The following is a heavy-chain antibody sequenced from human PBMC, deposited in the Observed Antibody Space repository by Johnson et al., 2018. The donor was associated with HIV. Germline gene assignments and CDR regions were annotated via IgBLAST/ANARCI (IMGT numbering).Heavy chain of an antibody. CDR2: ISYDGRNT. J-gene: IGHJ3*02. Sequence: QMQLVESGGGVVQPGRSLRLSCAASGFSFSSYAMHWVRQAPGKGLEWVTVISYDGRNTYYADSVKGRFTISRDNSKNTLYLQMNSLKTEDTAVYYCTTDLVTPHAFDIWGQGTMVTVSS. D-gene: IGHD4-23*01. V-gene: IGHV3-30*04. CDR1: GFSFSSYA. CDR3: TTDLVTPHAFDI.